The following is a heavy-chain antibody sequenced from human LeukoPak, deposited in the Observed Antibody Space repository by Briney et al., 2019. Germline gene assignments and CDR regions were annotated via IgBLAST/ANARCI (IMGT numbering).Heavy chain of an antibody. CDR3: ARGSSGWYWWSY. D-gene: IGHD6-19*01. J-gene: IGHJ4*02. CDR2: ISGSGGST. CDR1: GFTFSSYA. V-gene: IGHV3-23*01. Sequence: GGSLRLSCAASGFTFSSYAMSWVRQAPGKGLEWVSAISGSGGSTYYADSVKGRFTISRDNSKNTLYLQMNSLRAEDTALYYCARGSSGWYWWSYWGQGTLVTVSS.